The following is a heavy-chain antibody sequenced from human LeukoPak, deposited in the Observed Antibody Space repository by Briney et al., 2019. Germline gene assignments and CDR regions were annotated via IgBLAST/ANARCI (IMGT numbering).Heavy chain of an antibody. J-gene: IGHJ6*03. CDR1: GFTFSSYS. V-gene: IGHV3-21*01. CDR2: ISSSSSYI. Sequence: GGSLRLSCAASGFTFSSYSMNWVRQAPGKGLEWVSSISSSSSYIYYADSVKGRFTISRDNAKNSLYLQMNSLRAKDTAVYYCARDSIVVVPAAMEPGIYYYYYMDVWGKGTTVTVSS. CDR3: ARDSIVVVPAAMEPGIYYYYYMDV. D-gene: IGHD2-2*01.